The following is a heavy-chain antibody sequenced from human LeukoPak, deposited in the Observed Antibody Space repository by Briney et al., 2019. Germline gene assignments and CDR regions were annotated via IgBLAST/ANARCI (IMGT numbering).Heavy chain of an antibody. Sequence: PGGSLRLSCAASGFTFSSYTMNWVRQAPGKGLEWVSSITTSSTYIYYADSVKGRFTISRDNAKNSLYLQMSSLRAEDTAVYYCTRNPAYGDYWGQGTLVTVSS. V-gene: IGHV3-21*01. D-gene: IGHD4-17*01. CDR3: TRNPAYGDY. CDR1: GFTFSSYT. CDR2: ITTSSTYI. J-gene: IGHJ4*02.